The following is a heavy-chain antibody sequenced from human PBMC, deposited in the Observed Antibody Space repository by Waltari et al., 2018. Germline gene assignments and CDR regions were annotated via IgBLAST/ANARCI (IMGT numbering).Heavy chain of an antibody. V-gene: IGHV4-59*01. CDR3: ARGRATDGSYAYFDY. J-gene: IGHJ4*02. CDR2: IFYGGST. D-gene: IGHD3-16*01. Sequence: QVQLQESGPGLVKPSETLSLNCAVSGVSIGSSYWSWIRQPPGKGLEWVGYIFYGGSTRYNPSLKSRVTISVDTSKNDFSLNLRSVTAADTAVYFCARGRATDGSYAYFDYWGQGRLVTVSS. CDR1: GVSIGSSY.